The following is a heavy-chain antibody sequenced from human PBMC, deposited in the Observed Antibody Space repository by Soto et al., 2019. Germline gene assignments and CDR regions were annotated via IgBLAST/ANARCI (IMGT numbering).Heavy chain of an antibody. D-gene: IGHD5-18*01. CDR1: GGTFSSYA. V-gene: IGHV1-69*13. CDR3: ARAAGGYSYDDAFDI. CDR2: IIPIFGTA. Sequence: SVKVSCKASGGTFSSYAISWVRQAPGQGLEWMGGIIPIFGTANYAQKFQGRVTITADESTSTAYMELSSLRSEDTAVYYCARAAGGYSYDDAFDIWGQGTMVTVSS. J-gene: IGHJ3*02.